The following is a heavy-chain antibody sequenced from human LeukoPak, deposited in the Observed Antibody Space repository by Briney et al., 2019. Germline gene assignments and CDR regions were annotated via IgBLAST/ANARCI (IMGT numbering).Heavy chain of an antibody. CDR1: GGTFSSYA. Sequence: SVKVSCKASGGTFSSYAISWVRQAPGQGLEWMGGIIPIFGTANYAQKFQGRVTITTDESTSTAYMELSSLRSEDTAVYYCARADLKDDSSGYYNYWGQGALVTVSS. CDR2: IIPIFGTA. CDR3: ARADLKDDSSGYYNY. J-gene: IGHJ4*02. V-gene: IGHV1-69*05. D-gene: IGHD3-22*01.